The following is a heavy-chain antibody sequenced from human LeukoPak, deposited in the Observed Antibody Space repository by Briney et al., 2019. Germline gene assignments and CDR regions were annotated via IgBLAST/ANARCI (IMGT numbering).Heavy chain of an antibody. CDR2: INHSGST. CDR1: VGSFSGYY. Sequence: SETLSLTCAVYVGSFSGYYWSWIRQPPRKGLEWIGEINHSGSTNYNPSLKSRVTISVDTSKNQFSLKLSSVTAADTAVYYCARGRGYDWGQGTLVTVSS. CDR3: ARGRGYD. J-gene: IGHJ4*02. D-gene: IGHD3-10*01. V-gene: IGHV4-34*01.